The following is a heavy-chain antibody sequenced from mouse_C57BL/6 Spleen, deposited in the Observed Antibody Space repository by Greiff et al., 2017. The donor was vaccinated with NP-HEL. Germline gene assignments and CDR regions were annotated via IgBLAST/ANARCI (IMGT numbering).Heavy chain of an antibody. V-gene: IGHV2-2*01. J-gene: IGHJ3*01. CDR3: ASSGTLAY. CDR1: GFSLTSYG. CDR2: IWSGGST. Sequence: VKLMESGPGLVQPSQSLSITCTVSGFSLTSYGVHWVRQSPGKGLEWLGVIWSGGSTDYNAAFISRLSISKDNSKSQVFFKMNSLQADDTAIYYCASSGTLAYWGQGTLVTVSA. D-gene: IGHD4-1*01.